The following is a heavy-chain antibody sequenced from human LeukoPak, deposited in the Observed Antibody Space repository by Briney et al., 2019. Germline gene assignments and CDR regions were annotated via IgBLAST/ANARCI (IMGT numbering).Heavy chain of an antibody. D-gene: IGHD2-15*01. Sequence: PVGTLRLSCAASGFTFSSYGMSWLRPAPRKGLEGVSAISGSGGSTYYAASVKGRFTISRDNARNSLYLQMNTLRAEDTAVYSCARGADGVSSNSRGWFDPWGQGTLVTVSS. J-gene: IGHJ5*02. CDR1: GFTFSSYG. V-gene: IGHV3-23*01. CDR3: ARGADGVSSNSRGWFDP. CDR2: ISGSGGST.